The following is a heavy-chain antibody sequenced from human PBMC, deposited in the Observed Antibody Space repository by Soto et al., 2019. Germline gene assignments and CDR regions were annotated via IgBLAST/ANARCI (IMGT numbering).Heavy chain of an antibody. CDR3: ARDMGYYYGSGSYYPPYFDY. CDR1: GGTFSSYA. D-gene: IGHD3-10*01. V-gene: IGHV1-69*01. J-gene: IGHJ4*02. Sequence: QVQLVQSGAEVKKPGSSVKVSCKASGGTFSSYAISWVRQAPGQGLEWMGGIIPIFGIANYAQKFQGRVTITADESTSTAYMELSSLRSEDTAVYYCARDMGYYYGSGSYYPPYFDYWGQGTLVTVSS. CDR2: IIPIFGIA.